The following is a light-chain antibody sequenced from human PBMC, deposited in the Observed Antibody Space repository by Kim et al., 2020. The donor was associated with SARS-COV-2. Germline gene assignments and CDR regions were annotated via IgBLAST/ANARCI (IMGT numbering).Light chain of an antibody. CDR2: QDS. J-gene: IGLJ2*01. CDR1: KLGDKY. Sequence: SYELTQPPSVSVSLGQTASITCSGDKLGDKYACWYQQKPGQSPVLVIYQDSKRPSGIPERFSGSNSGNTATLTISGTQAMDEADYYCQAWDSNTGVFGGGTQLTVL. CDR3: QAWDSNTGV. V-gene: IGLV3-1*01.